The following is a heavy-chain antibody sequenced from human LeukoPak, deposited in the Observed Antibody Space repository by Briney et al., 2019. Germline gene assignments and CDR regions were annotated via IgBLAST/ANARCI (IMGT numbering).Heavy chain of an antibody. CDR2: ISAYNGNT. CDR3: ARDLNRYCSGGSCYADDY. CDR1: GYTFTSYG. Sequence: GASVKVSCKASGYTFTSYGISWVRQAPGQGLEWMGWISAYNGNTNYAQKLQGRVTMTTDTSTSTAYMELRSLRSDDTAVYYCARDLNRYCSGGSCYADDYWGQGTLVTVSS. V-gene: IGHV1-18*01. J-gene: IGHJ4*02. D-gene: IGHD2-15*01.